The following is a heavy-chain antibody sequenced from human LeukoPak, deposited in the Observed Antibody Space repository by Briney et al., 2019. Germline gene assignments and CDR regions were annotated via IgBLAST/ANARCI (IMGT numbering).Heavy chain of an antibody. J-gene: IGHJ3*02. Sequence: SVKVSCKASGGTFSSYAISWVRQASGQGLEWMGRIIPILGIANYAQKFQGRVTITADKSTSTAYMELSSLRSEDTAVYYCARVGGNSEGAFDIWGQGTMVTVSS. CDR1: GGTFSSYA. CDR2: IIPILGIA. V-gene: IGHV1-69*04. D-gene: IGHD4-23*01. CDR3: ARVGGNSEGAFDI.